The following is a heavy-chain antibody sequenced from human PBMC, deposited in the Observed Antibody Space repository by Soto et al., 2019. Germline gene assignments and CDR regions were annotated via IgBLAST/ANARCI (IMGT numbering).Heavy chain of an antibody. D-gene: IGHD3-10*01. CDR3: ARGRHYGSGSYYADY. Sequence: EVQLVESGGGLVQPGGSLRLSRAASGFTVSSNYMSWVRQAPEKGLEWVSVIYSGGSTYYADSVKGRFTISRHNSKNTLYLQMNSLRAEDTAVYYCARGRHYGSGSYYADYWGQGTLVTVSS. CDR2: IYSGGST. V-gene: IGHV3-53*04. CDR1: GFTVSSNY. J-gene: IGHJ4*02.